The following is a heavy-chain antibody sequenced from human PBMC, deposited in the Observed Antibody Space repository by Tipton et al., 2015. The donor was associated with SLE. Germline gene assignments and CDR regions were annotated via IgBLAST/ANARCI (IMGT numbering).Heavy chain of an antibody. J-gene: IGHJ4*02. Sequence: SLRLSCAASGFTFSSYEMNWVRQAPGKGLEWVSVFFGADSTYYADSVKGRFIVSRDSSKNTLFLQMNSLRAEDTAVYYCARGPVSGRRYFDFWGQGTLVTVSS. D-gene: IGHD6-19*01. CDR2: FFGADST. CDR1: GFTFSSYE. V-gene: IGHV3-66*01. CDR3: ARGPVSGRRYFDF.